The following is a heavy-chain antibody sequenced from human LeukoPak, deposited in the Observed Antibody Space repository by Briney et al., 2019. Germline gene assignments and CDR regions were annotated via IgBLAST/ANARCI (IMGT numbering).Heavy chain of an antibody. V-gene: IGHV1-18*04. Sequence: GASVKVSCKASGYTFTGYYMHWVRQAPGQGLEWMGWISAYNGNTNYAQKLQGRVTMTTDTSTSTAYMELRSLRSDDTAVYYCARAGDCSSTSCYLNYWGQGTLVTVSS. CDR1: GYTFTGYY. D-gene: IGHD2-2*01. J-gene: IGHJ4*02. CDR3: ARAGDCSSTSCYLNY. CDR2: ISAYNGNT.